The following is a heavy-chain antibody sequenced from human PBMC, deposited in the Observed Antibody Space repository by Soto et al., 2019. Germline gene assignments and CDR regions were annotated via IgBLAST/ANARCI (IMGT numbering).Heavy chain of an antibody. CDR2: IYYSGST. J-gene: IGHJ4*02. CDR1: GGSISSSSYY. D-gene: IGHD1-26*01. CDR3: AIHTMGVGATWEYFDY. Sequence: SETLSLTCTVSGGSISSSSYYWGWIRQPPGKGLEWIGSIYYSGSTYYNPSLKSRVTISVDTSKNQFSLKLSSVTAADTAVYYCAIHTMGVGATWEYFDYWGQGTLVTVSS. V-gene: IGHV4-39*01.